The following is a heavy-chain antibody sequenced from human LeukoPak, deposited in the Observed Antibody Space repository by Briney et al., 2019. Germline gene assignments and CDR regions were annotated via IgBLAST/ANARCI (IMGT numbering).Heavy chain of an antibody. CDR2: IYYSGST. CDR1: GVSTSTTSEY. D-gene: IGHD4/OR15-4a*01. V-gene: IGHV4-39*01. Sequence: SETLSLTCTVSGVSTSTTSEYWGWVRQTPGRGLEWIRSIYYSGSTQYNPSLQSRVTIDIDTSKNEYSLRLSSVTAADTAVYYCARSSGAKFDPWGQGTLVIVSS. CDR3: ARSSGAKFDP. J-gene: IGHJ5*02.